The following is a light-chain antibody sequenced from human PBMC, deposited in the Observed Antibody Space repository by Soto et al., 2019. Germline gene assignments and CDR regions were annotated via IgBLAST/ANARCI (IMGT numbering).Light chain of an antibody. CDR2: GAS. CDR1: QSVSSSY. Sequence: EIVLTQSPGTLSLSPEERATLSCRASQSVSSSYLAWYQQKPGQAPRLLIYGASSRATGIPDRFSGSGSGTDFTLTISRLEPEDFAVYYCQQYGSSPSTFGQGTKVDI. CDR3: QQYGSSPST. J-gene: IGKJ1*01. V-gene: IGKV3-20*01.